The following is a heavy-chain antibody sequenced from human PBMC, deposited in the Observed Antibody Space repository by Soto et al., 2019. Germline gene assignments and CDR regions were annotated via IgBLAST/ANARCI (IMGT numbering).Heavy chain of an antibody. CDR1: GYTFTNYG. Sequence: QVQLVQSGAEVEKPGASVKVSCRASGYTFTNYGFSWVRQAPGQGREWLGWISAYNGDTHYSQDLQGRVTVTRDTSTSTAYMELRSLRSDDTAVYYCARGDGYNVLDFWGQGTLVTVSS. D-gene: IGHD5-18*01. CDR3: ARGDGYNVLDF. CDR2: ISAYNGDT. J-gene: IGHJ4*02. V-gene: IGHV1-18*01.